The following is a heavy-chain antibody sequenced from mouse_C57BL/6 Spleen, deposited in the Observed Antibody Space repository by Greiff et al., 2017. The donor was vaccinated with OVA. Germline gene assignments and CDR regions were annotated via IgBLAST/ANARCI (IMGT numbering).Heavy chain of an antibody. CDR3: ARAPAPSWYFDV. CDR1: GFTFSSYA. Sequence: EVMLVESGGGLVKPGGSLKLSCAASGFTFSSYAMSWVRQTPEKRLEWVATISDGGSYTYYPDNVKGRFTISRDNAKNNLYLQMSHLKSEDTAMYYCARAPAPSWYFDVWGTGTTVTVSS. J-gene: IGHJ1*03. CDR2: ISDGGSYT. V-gene: IGHV5-4*03.